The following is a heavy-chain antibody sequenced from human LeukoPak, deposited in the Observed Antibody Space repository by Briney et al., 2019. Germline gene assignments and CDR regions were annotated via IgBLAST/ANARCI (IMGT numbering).Heavy chain of an antibody. CDR3: ARQMTSTRLFDS. J-gene: IGHJ4*02. CDR1: GFIFSDHP. Sequence: GRSLRLSCVASGFIFSDHPFHWVRQSPDKGLEWVALIGSDGTKKYYADSVQGRFTVSRENSKNTLFLQMNTLRADDTAVYFCARQMTSTRLFDSWGQRTLVTVSS. D-gene: IGHD5/OR15-5a*01. V-gene: IGHV3-30*04. CDR2: IGSDGTKK.